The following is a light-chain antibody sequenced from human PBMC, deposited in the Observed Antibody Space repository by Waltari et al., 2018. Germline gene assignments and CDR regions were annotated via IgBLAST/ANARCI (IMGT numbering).Light chain of an antibody. CDR2: DAS. Sequence: EVVMTQSPATLSVSPGQRATLSCRASQSVSTYLVWYQQKPGQTPRLLIYDASTRATGIPARFSGSGSGTEFTLTISSLQSEDFAVYYCQQYYRWPPLTFGGGTKVEIK. CDR3: QQYYRWPPLT. J-gene: IGKJ4*01. V-gene: IGKV3-15*01. CDR1: QSVSTY.